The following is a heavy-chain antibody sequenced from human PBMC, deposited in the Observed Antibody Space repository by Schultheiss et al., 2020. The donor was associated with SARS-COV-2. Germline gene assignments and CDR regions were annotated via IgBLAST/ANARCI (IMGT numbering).Heavy chain of an antibody. CDR2: IYPGDSDT. J-gene: IGHJ4*02. Sequence: GESLKISCKGSGYSFTSYWISWVRQMPGKGLEWMGIIYPGDSDTRYSPSFQGQVTISADKSISTAYLQWSSLKASDTAMYYCARWVFDSSGYYLYYFDYWGQGTLVTVSS. CDR1: GYSFTSYW. V-gene: IGHV5-51*01. CDR3: ARWVFDSSGYYLYYFDY. D-gene: IGHD3-22*01.